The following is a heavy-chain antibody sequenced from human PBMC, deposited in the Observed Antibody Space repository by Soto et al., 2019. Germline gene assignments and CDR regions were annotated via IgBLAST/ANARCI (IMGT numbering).Heavy chain of an antibody. J-gene: IGHJ6*02. CDR2: IYHSGST. V-gene: IGHV4-30-2*01. D-gene: IGHD4-17*01. Sequence: SETLSLTCAVSGGSISSGGYSWSWIRQPPGKGLEWIGYIYHSGSTYYNPSLKSRVTISVDRSKNQFSLKLSSVTAADTAVYYCARARTTVVKRAYYYYGMDVWGQGTTVTVSS. CDR3: ARARTTVVKRAYYYYGMDV. CDR1: GGSISSGGYS.